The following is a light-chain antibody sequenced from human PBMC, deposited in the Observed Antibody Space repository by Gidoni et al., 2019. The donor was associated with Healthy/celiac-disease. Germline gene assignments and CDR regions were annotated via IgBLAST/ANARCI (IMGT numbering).Light chain of an antibody. CDR1: KLGDKY. CDR2: QDS. V-gene: IGLV3-1*01. J-gene: IGLJ2*01. Sequence: SYELTQPPSVSVSPGQTASIPCSGDKLGDKYACWYQQTPGQSPVLVIYQDSKRPSGIPERFSGSNSGNTATLTISGTQAMDEADYYCQAWDSSTDEVVFGGGTKLTVL. CDR3: QAWDSSTDEVV.